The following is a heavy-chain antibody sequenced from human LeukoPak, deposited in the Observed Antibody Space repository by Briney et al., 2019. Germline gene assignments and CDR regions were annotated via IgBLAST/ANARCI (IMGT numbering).Heavy chain of an antibody. Sequence: PGGSLRLSCAASGFTFCSYSMNWVRQAPGKGLEWVSYISSSSSTIYYADSVKGRFTITRDNAKSSLYLQMNSLRAEDTAVYYCARGSLLRFLESLLMGYWGQGTLVTVSS. CDR1: GFTFCSYS. D-gene: IGHD3-3*01. CDR3: ARGSLLRFLESLLMGY. V-gene: IGHV3-48*01. CDR2: ISSSSSTI. J-gene: IGHJ4*02.